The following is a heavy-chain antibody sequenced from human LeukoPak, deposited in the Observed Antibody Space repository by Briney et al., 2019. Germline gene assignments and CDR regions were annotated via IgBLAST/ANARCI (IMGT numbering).Heavy chain of an antibody. CDR2: VNGNGGST. V-gene: IGHV3-23*01. CDR3: AKSLYGGCDY. D-gene: IGHD3-16*02. J-gene: IGHJ4*02. Sequence: GGSVRLSCAASGFSFSTYAMSWVRQAPGKGLEWVSGVNGNGGSTSYADSVKGRFTIFRDNSKNTVYLQMNSLRVEDTAVYYCAKSLYGGCDYWGQGTVVTVSS. CDR1: GFSFSTYA.